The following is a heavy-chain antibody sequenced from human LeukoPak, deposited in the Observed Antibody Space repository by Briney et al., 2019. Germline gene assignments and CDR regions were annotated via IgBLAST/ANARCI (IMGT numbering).Heavy chain of an antibody. J-gene: IGHJ4*02. CDR3: ARGGYCSSTSCYVDY. CDR1: GGSFSGYY. V-gene: IGHV4-34*01. CDR2: INQNGST. D-gene: IGHD2-2*01. Sequence: PSETLSLTCAVYGGSFSGYYWSWIRQPPGKGLEWVGEINQNGSTNYNPSLKSRVTISVDTDKNQFSLKMSSVTAAATAVYYCARGGYCSSTSCYVDYWGQGTLVTVSS.